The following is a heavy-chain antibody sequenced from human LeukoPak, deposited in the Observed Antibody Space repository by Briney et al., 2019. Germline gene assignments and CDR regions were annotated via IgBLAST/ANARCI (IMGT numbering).Heavy chain of an antibody. J-gene: IGHJ6*03. CDR3: ARAVQLERPPPLIDYYYMDV. D-gene: IGHD1-1*01. CDR1: GYTFTSYD. Sequence: ASVKVSCKASGYTFTSYDINWVRQATGQGLEWMGWMNPNSGNTGYAQKFQGRVTMTRNTSISTAYMELSSLRSEDTAVYYCARAVQLERPPPLIDYYYMDVWGKGTTVTVSS. V-gene: IGHV1-8*01. CDR2: MNPNSGNT.